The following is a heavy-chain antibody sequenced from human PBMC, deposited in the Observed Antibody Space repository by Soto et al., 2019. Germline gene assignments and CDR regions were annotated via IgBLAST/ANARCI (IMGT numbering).Heavy chain of an antibody. V-gene: IGHV1-18*01. Sequence: ASVKVSCKASGYTFTSYGISWVRQAPGQGLEWMGWISAYNGNTNYAQKLQGRVTMTTDTSTSTAYMELRSLRSDDTAVYYCAREEVVTAAMGSYYFDYWGQGTLVTVSS. D-gene: IGHD2-2*01. CDR3: AREEVVTAAMGSYYFDY. J-gene: IGHJ4*02. CDR1: GYTFTSYG. CDR2: ISAYNGNT.